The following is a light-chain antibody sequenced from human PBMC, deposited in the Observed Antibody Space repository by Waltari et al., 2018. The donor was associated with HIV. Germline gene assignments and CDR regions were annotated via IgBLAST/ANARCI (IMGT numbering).Light chain of an antibody. CDR1: QSVNNN. J-gene: IGKJ4*01. Sequence: EIVLTQSPATLSVSPGERATLSCRASQSVNNNLAWYQQKPGQVPRLLIYGASTRATGIPARFSGSGSRTEFTLTISSLQSEDFAVYYCQQYNFWPPLTFGGGTKVEIK. CDR3: QQYNFWPPLT. CDR2: GAS. V-gene: IGKV3-15*01.